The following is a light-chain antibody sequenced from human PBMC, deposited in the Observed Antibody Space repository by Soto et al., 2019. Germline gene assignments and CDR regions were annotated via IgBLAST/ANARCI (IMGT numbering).Light chain of an antibody. V-gene: IGLV2-8*01. CDR1: SSDAGGYNY. Sequence: QSALTQPPSASGSPGQSVTISCTGTSSDAGGYNYVSWYQQHPGKAPKLMIYEVSKRPSGVPDRFSGSKSGNTASLTVSGLQAEDEADYYCSAYAGSNSAVFGTGTKVTVL. J-gene: IGLJ1*01. CDR2: EVS. CDR3: SAYAGSNSAV.